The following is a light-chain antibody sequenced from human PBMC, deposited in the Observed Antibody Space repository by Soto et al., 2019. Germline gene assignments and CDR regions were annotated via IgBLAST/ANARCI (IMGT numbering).Light chain of an antibody. CDR3: SSYTSSSTMV. CDR2: DVS. Sequence: QSALTQPASVSGSPGQSITISCTGTSSDVGGYNYVSWYQQHPGKAPKLMIYDVSNRPSGVSNRFSGSKSGNTASLTISGLHAEDEADYYCSSYTSSSTMVFVGGTKLTVL. J-gene: IGLJ2*01. CDR1: SSDVGGYNY. V-gene: IGLV2-14*01.